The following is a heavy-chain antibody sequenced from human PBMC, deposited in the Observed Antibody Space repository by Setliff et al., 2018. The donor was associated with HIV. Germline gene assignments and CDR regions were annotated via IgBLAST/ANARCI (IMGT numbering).Heavy chain of an antibody. CDR3: ARQSTVAAAGFDF. J-gene: IGHJ4*02. CDR2: IYHNGNT. D-gene: IGHD6-13*01. CDR1: GYSISSSNW. V-gene: IGHV4-28*06. Sequence: SETLSLTCAVSGYSISSSNWWAWFRQPPGKGLEWIGYIYHNGNTNYNPSLRSRVTMSIDTSKNQFFLKLSSVTALDTAIYYCARQSTVAAAGFDFWGQGTLV.